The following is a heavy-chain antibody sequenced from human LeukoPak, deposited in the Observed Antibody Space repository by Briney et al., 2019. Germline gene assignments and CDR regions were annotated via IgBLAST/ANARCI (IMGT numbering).Heavy chain of an antibody. CDR2: IHYSGST. CDR3: ASSLYGDGYYYRYGMEV. CDR1: GGSISSYY. D-gene: IGHD2-21*02. J-gene: IGHJ6*02. Sequence: PSETLSLTCTVSGGSISSYYWSWIRQPPGKGLEWIGYIHYSGSTNYNPSLKSRVTISVDTSKNQFSLKAESVTAADTAVYYCASSLYGDGYYYRYGMEVWGQGTTVTVSS. V-gene: IGHV4-59*01.